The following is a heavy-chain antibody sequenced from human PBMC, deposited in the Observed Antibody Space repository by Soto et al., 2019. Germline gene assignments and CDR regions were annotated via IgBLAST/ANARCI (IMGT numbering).Heavy chain of an antibody. J-gene: IGHJ3*02. CDR1: GYTFTSYN. D-gene: IGHD4-17*01. CDR3: ARGNGDYVSGAFDI. Sequence: QVQLVQSGAEVRKPGASVKVSCMASGYTFTSYNINWVRQATGQGLEWMGWTNPQSGNTGCEQKYQGRVTMTRNTSISTAYMELSGLRSEDTAVYYCARGNGDYVSGAFDIWGQGTMVTVSS. CDR2: TNPQSGNT. V-gene: IGHV1-8*01.